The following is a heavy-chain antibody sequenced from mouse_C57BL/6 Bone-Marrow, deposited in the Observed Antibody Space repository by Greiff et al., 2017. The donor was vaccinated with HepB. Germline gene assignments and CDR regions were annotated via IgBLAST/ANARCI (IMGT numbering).Heavy chain of an antibody. D-gene: IGHD1-1*01. V-gene: IGHV1-15*01. CDR1: GYTFTDYE. CDR3: TIVITTVVARDAMDY. Sequence: QVHVKQSGAELVRPGASVTLSCKASGYTFTDYEMHWVKQTPVHGLEWIGAIDPETGGTAYNQKFKGKAILTADKSSSTAYMELRSLTSEDSAVYYCTIVITTVVARDAMDYWGQGTSVTVSS. CDR2: IDPETGGT. J-gene: IGHJ4*01.